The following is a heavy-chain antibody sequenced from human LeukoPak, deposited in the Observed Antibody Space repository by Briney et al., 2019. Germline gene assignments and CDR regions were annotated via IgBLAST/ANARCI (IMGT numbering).Heavy chain of an antibody. Sequence: SETLSLTCNVSGDSISYYYWSWIRQPPGKGLEWIGYIYYSGSTDYNPSLKSRVSISVDTSKNQFSLKLNSVTLADTAVYYCARDGRISPYSGMDVWGQGTTVTVSS. V-gene: IGHV4-59*01. CDR3: ARDGRISPYSGMDV. CDR1: GDSISYYY. J-gene: IGHJ6*02. CDR2: IYYSGST. D-gene: IGHD1-26*01.